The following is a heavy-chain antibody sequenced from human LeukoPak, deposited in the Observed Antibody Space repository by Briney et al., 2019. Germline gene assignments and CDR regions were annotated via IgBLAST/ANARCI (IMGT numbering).Heavy chain of an antibody. V-gene: IGHV3-9*03. CDR1: GFTFSSYA. CDR3: AKGRGGGSGYLGVDAFDI. Sequence: PGGSLRLSCAASGFTFSSYAMSWVRQAPGKGLEGVSGISWSSVTIGYADSVRGRFTISRDNTKNSLYLQMNSLRAEDMALYYCAKGRGGGSGYLGVDAFDIWGQGTMVSVSS. J-gene: IGHJ3*02. D-gene: IGHD3-22*01. CDR2: ISWSSVTI.